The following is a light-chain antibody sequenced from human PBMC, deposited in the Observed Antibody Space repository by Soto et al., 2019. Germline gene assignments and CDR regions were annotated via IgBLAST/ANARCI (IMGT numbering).Light chain of an antibody. V-gene: IGLV3-1*01. Sequence: SYELTQPPSVSVSPGQTASITCSRDRLADKYVSWYQQRPGQSPVLVMDQDRKRPSGIPERFSGSNSGNTATLTISGTQALDEADYYCQAWDSTTVVFGGGTKVTVL. J-gene: IGLJ2*01. CDR1: RLADKY. CDR2: QDR. CDR3: QAWDSTTVV.